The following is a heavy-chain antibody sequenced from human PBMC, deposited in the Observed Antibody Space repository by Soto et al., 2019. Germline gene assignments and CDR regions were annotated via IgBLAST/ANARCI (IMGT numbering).Heavy chain of an antibody. CDR2: ISAYNGNT. J-gene: IGHJ4*02. Sequence: ASVKVSCKASGYTFTSYGISWVRQAPGQGLEWMGWISAYNGNTNYAQKLQGRVTMTTDTSTSTAYMELRSLRSDDTAVYYCARDAGVQDYYDSSGYYFDYWGQGTLVTVSS. D-gene: IGHD3-22*01. CDR3: ARDAGVQDYYDSSGYYFDY. V-gene: IGHV1-18*01. CDR1: GYTFTSYG.